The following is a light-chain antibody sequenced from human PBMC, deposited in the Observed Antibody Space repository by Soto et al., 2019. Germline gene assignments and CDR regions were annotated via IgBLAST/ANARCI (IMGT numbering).Light chain of an antibody. CDR2: DAS. CDR1: QDISNY. V-gene: IGKV1-33*01. J-gene: IGKJ4*01. Sequence: DIQMTQSPSSLSASVGDRVTITCQASQDISNYLNWYQQQPGKAPKLLIYDASNLETGVPSRFSGSGSGTDFTFTISSLQAEDIATYYCQQYDNLVTFGGGTKVEIK. CDR3: QQYDNLVT.